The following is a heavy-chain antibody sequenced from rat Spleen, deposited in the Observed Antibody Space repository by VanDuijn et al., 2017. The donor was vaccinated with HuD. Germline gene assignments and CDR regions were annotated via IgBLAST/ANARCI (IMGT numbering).Heavy chain of an antibody. V-gene: IGHV5S14*01. CDR1: GFTFRNYG. J-gene: IGHJ4*01. CDR2: INMGGGDT. CDR3: ARHGRGKTTYYYVMDA. D-gene: IGHD4-5*01. Sequence: EVQLVESGGGLVQPGRSLKLSCAASGFTFRNYGMAWVRQTQTKGLEWVAFINMGGGDTYYRDSLKGRFSISRDDAKNTQYLQVDSLKSEDTATYYCARHGRGKTTYYYVMDAWGQGASVTVSS.